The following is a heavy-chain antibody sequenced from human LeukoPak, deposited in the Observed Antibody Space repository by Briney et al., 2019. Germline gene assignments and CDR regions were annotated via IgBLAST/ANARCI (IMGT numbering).Heavy chain of an antibody. CDR3: ARDTGRSVSGWAFDY. CDR2: ISSSGSTI. D-gene: IGHD6-19*01. J-gene: IGHJ4*02. CDR1: GFTFSSYE. Sequence: GGSLRLSCAASGFTFSSYEMNWVRQAPGKGLEWVSYISSSGSTIYYADSVKGRFTISRDNAKNSLYLQMNSLRSEDTAVYYCARDTGRSVSGWAFDYWGQGTLVTVSS. V-gene: IGHV3-48*03.